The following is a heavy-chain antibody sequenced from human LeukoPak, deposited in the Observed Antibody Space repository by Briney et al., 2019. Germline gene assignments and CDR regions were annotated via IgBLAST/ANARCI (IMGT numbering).Heavy chain of an antibody. CDR1: GGTFISYV. CDR2: IIPIFGTA. D-gene: IGHD4-23*01. CDR3: ARDVVMGTSLTREYFQH. J-gene: IGHJ1*01. Sequence: ASVNVSCKPSGGTFISYVISWLRQAPGQGLEWMGGIIPIFGTANYAQKFQGRVTITADESTSTAFMELSSLRSEDTAVYYCARDVVMGTSLTREYFQHWGQGNLVTVSS. V-gene: IGHV1-69*13.